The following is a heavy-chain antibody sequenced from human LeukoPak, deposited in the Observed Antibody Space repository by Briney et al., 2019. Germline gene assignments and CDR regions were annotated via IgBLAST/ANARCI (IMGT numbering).Heavy chain of an antibody. CDR3: ARDGTEDIVVVPAGYDYYYYMDV. D-gene: IGHD2-2*01. J-gene: IGHJ6*03. V-gene: IGHV1-2*02. Sequence: VASVKVSCKASGGTFSSYAISWVRQAPGQGLEWMGWINPNSGGTNYAQKFQGRVTMTRDTSISTAYMELSRLRSDDTAVYYCARDGTEDIVVVPAGYDYYYYMDVWGKGTTVTVSS. CDR1: GGTFSSYA. CDR2: INPNSGGT.